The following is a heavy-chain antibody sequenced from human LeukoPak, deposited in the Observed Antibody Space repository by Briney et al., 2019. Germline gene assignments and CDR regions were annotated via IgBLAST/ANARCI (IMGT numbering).Heavy chain of an antibody. Sequence: PSETLSLTCTVSGGSISSYYWSWLRQPAGKGLEWIGRIYTSGSTNYNPSLKSRVTMSVDTSKNQFSLKLSSVTAADTAVYYCARCNYYDSSGYYRAEYFQHWGQGTLVTVSS. D-gene: IGHD3-22*01. CDR2: IYTSGST. J-gene: IGHJ1*01. CDR1: GGSISSYY. CDR3: ARCNYYDSSGYYRAEYFQH. V-gene: IGHV4-4*07.